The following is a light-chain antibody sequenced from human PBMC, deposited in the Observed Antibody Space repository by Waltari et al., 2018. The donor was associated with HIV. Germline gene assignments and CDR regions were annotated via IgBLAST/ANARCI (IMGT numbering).Light chain of an antibody. CDR1: QSVGNY. J-gene: IGKJ4*01. Sequence: ELVLTQSPAILSLSPGERATLSCRASQSVGNYLAWSQHKPGQAPRLLIYDTSNRATGIPARFSGSGSGTDYTLSISSLEPEDFAVYYCQQRRNWPLTFGGGTKVDIK. V-gene: IGKV3-11*01. CDR3: QQRRNWPLT. CDR2: DTS.